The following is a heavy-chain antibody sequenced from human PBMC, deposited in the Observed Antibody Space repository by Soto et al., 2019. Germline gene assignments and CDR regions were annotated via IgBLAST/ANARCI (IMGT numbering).Heavy chain of an antibody. Sequence: GGSLRLSCTVSGLTFSDAWLNWVRQAPGKGLEWVSGVSASGLNTDYADPVKGRFYISRDNSKNTLYLQMNSLRAEDTAVYYCAKDCFSNTLTGYQNWFDPWGQGTLVTVSS. V-gene: IGHV3-23*01. J-gene: IGHJ5*02. CDR3: AKDCFSNTLTGYQNWFDP. CDR2: VSASGLNT. CDR1: GLTFSDAW. D-gene: IGHD3-9*01.